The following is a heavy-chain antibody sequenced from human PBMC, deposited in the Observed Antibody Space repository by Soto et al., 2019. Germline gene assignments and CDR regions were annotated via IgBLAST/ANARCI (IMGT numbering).Heavy chain of an antibody. D-gene: IGHD2-15*01. CDR1: GFTFSSYA. CDR2: ISGSGGST. J-gene: IGHJ3*02. V-gene: IGHV3-23*01. Sequence: GGSLRLSCAASGFTFSSYAMSWVRQAPGKGLEWVSAISGSGGSTYYADSVKGRFIISRDNSKNTLYLQMNSLRAEDTAVYYCAKDLEVVVAPLWAFDIWGQGTMVTVSS. CDR3: AKDLEVVVAPLWAFDI.